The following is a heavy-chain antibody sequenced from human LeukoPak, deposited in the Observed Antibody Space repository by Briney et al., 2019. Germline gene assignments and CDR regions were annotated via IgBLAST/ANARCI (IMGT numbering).Heavy chain of an antibody. V-gene: IGHV3-23*01. CDR2: IGGSGDTT. J-gene: IGHJ5*02. D-gene: IGHD1-26*01. CDR1: GFTFSSYA. Sequence: PGGSLRLSCAASGFTFSSYAMSWVRQAPGKGLEWVSAIGGSGDTTYYADSVKGRFTISRDYSKNTLYLQMNSLRAEDTAVYYCARGGGGSPITWGQGTLVTVSS. CDR3: ARGGGGSPIT.